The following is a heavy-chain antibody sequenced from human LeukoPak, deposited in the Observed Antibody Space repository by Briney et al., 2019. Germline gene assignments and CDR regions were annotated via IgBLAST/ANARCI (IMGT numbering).Heavy chain of an antibody. CDR1: GGSFSGYF. D-gene: IGHD1-14*01. CDR3: ARLPPENHYYPYFMDV. V-gene: IGHV4-34*01. J-gene: IGHJ6*03. Sequence: SETLSLTCAVYGGSFSGYFWSWIRQPPGKGLEWIGDINQSGSTNYNPSLKSRVTISVDTSKNQFSLKLSSVSAADTAVYYCARLPPENHYYPYFMDVWGKGTTVTVSS. CDR2: INQSGST.